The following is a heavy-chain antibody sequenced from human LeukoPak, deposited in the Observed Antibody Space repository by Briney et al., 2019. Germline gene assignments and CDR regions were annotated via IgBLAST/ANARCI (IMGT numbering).Heavy chain of an antibody. D-gene: IGHD6-19*01. CDR2: IYSGGST. V-gene: IGHV3-53*01. CDR3: ARSYSSGWYSY. Sequence: PGGSLRLSCAASGFTVSSNYMSWVRQAPGKGLEWISVIYSGGSTYYADSVKGRFTISSDNSKNTLYLQMNSLRVEDTALYYCARSYSSGWYSYWGQGTLVTVSS. CDR1: GFTVSSNY. J-gene: IGHJ4*02.